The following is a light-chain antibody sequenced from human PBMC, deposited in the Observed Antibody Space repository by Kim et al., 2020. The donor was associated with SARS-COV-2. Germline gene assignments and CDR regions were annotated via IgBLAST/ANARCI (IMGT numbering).Light chain of an antibody. CDR3: QHYIRSPYT. V-gene: IGKV1-5*03. CDR1: QNISTW. J-gene: IGKJ2*01. CDR2: LAS. Sequence: SASVGDRVTITCRASQNISTWLAWYQQKPGKAPKLLLYLASTLESGVPSRFSGSGSGTEFTLTIDSLQPDDFATYYCQHYIRSPYTFGQGTKLEF.